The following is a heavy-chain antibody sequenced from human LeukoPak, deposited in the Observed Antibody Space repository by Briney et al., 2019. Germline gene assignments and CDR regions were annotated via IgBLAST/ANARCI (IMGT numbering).Heavy chain of an antibody. CDR1: GFTFSSYW. J-gene: IGHJ4*02. Sequence: GGSLRLSCAASGFTFSSYWMHWVRQAPGKGLVWVSRINSDGSSTSYADSVKGRFTISRDNAKNTLYLQMNSLRAEDTAVYYCAREPCSSTSCYPNHFDYWGQGTLVTVSS. D-gene: IGHD2-2*01. CDR3: AREPCSSTSCYPNHFDY. V-gene: IGHV3-74*01. CDR2: INSDGSST.